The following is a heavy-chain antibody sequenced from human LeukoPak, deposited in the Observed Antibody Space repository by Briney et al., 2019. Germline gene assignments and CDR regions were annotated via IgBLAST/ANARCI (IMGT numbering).Heavy chain of an antibody. CDR1: GYTFTNYW. CDR3: ARRGVGTAMSFYDY. V-gene: IGHV5-51*01. Sequence: GESLKISCKGSGYTFTNYWIAWVRQMPGKGLEWMAIIYPGDSDTRYSPSFQGQVTISADKSISTAYLQWSSLKASDTAMYYCARRGVGTAMSFYDYWGQGTWSPSPQ. J-gene: IGHJ4*02. CDR2: IYPGDSDT. D-gene: IGHD5-18*01.